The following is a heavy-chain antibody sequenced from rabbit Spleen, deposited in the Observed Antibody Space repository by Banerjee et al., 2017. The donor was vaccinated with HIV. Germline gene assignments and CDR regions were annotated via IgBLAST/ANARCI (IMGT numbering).Heavy chain of an antibody. CDR3: ARDTGSSFSSYGMDL. CDR1: GFSFSDTYY. CDR2: IAAGSGGFT. J-gene: IGHJ6*01. V-gene: IGHV1S40*01. Sequence: QSLEESGGDLVKPGAFLTLTCTASGFSFSDTYYMCWVRQAPGKGLEWIACIAAGSGGFTYYATWAKGRFTCSKTSSTTVTLQMTSLTAADTATYFCARDTGSSFSSYGMDLWGQGTLVTVS. D-gene: IGHD8-1*01.